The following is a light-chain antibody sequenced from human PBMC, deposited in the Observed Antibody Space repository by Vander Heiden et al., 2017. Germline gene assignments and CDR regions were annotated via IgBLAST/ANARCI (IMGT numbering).Light chain of an antibody. Sequence: DVVLTQSPLSLPGTRGQPACISGRSSQSLVFSDGNNYLNWFHQSPGQSPRRLIYRVSDRHSGVPDRFSGSGSGTDFTLKISRVEAEDVGVYFCMQATHWPYTFGQGTKLEI. J-gene: IGKJ2*01. CDR2: RVS. CDR3: MQATHWPYT. CDR1: QSLVFSDGNNY. V-gene: IGKV2-30*01.